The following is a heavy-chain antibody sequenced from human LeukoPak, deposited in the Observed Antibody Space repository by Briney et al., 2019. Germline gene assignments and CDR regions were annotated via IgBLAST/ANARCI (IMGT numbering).Heavy chain of an antibody. V-gene: IGHV3-64*01. J-gene: IGHJ4*02. CDR1: GLIFSDYD. D-gene: IGHD3-10*01. CDR2: ITSNGGRT. CDR3: ARGASSGGYDY. Sequence: GGPLTHSRAASGLIFSDYDVHWAGQAPGKGLEFVSAITSNGGRTLYANSVKGRLTISRDNSKNALYLQMDSLRADDMAVYYCARGASSGGYDYWGQGALVTVSS.